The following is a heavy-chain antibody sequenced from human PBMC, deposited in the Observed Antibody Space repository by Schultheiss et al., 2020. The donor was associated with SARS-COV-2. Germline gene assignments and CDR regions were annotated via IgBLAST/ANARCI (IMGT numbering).Heavy chain of an antibody. CDR2: INPSGGST. CDR1: GYTFTSYY. Sequence: KISCKASGYTFTSYYMHWVRQAPGQGLEWMGIINPSGGSTSYAQKFQGRVTMTRDTSTSTVYMELSSLRSEDTAVYYCARGPDSSGWYRRSKLNYGMDVWGQGTTVTVSS. V-gene: IGHV1-46*01. D-gene: IGHD6-19*01. CDR3: ARGPDSSGWYRRSKLNYGMDV. J-gene: IGHJ6*02.